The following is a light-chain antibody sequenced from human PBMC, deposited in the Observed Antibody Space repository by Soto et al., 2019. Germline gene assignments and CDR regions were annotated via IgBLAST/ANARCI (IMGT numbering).Light chain of an antibody. V-gene: IGKV1-8*01. J-gene: IGKJ1*01. CDR1: QYIGSY. Sequence: AIWMTQSPSSLSAFTGDRVTITCRASQYIGSYLAWYQQKPGQAPKLLIYATSRLQSGVPERFSGSGSGTEFALTISRLQSEDFATYYCQHYYTYPSWTFGQGTKVEVK. CDR2: ATS. CDR3: QHYYTYPSWT.